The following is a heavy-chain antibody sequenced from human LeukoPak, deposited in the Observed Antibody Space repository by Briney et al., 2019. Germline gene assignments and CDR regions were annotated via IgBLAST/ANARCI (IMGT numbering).Heavy chain of an antibody. D-gene: IGHD2-2*01. CDR2: IYYSGIT. CDR1: GGSISSISYY. CDR3: ARVDIVVVPSSNFDY. J-gene: IGHJ4*02. V-gene: IGHV4-39*01. Sequence: PSETLSLTCTVSGGSISSISYYWGWIRQPPGKGLEWIGSIYYSGITYYNPSLKSRVTISVDTSKNQFSLKLSSVTAADTAVYYCARVDIVVVPSSNFDYWGQGTLVTVSS.